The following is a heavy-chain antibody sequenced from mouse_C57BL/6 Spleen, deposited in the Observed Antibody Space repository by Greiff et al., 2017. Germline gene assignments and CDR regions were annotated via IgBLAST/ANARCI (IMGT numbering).Heavy chain of an antibody. V-gene: IGHV1-19*01. J-gene: IGHJ3*01. CDR1: GYTFTDYY. CDR2: INPYNGGT. CDR3: ARRASNSAWFAY. Sequence: EVQLQQSGPVLVKPGASVKMSCKASGYTFTDYYMNWVKQSHGKSLEWIGVINPYNGGTSYNQKFKGKATLTVDKSSSTAYMELNSLTSEDSAVYYCARRASNSAWFAYWGQGTLVTVSA. D-gene: IGHD2-5*01.